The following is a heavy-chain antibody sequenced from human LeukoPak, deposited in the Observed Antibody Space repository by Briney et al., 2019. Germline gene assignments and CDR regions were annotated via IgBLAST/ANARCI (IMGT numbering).Heavy chain of an antibody. V-gene: IGHV3-30-3*01. J-gene: IGHJ1*01. CDR1: GFTFSSYA. CDR2: ISYDGSNK. D-gene: IGHD3-22*01. CDR3: ARDHGEYYYDSSFQH. Sequence: GGSLRLSCAASGFTFSSYAMHWVRQAPGKGLEWVAVISYDGSNKYYADSVKGRFTISRDNSKNTLYLQMNSLRAEDTAVYYCARDHGEYYYDSSFQHWGQGTLVSVSS.